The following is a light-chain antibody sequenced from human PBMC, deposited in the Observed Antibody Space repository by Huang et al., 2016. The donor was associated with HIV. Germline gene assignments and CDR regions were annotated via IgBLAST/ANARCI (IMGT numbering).Light chain of an antibody. Sequence: EIVMTQSPATLSVSPGERVTLSCRASQSVSSNFAWYQQQPGRSPRLLIYGASTRATGRPARCSGSGSGTEFTLTISSLQSEDFAVYYCQQYNNWPPWTFDQGTRVEIK. CDR1: QSVSSN. CDR3: QQYNNWPPWT. J-gene: IGKJ1*01. CDR2: GAS. V-gene: IGKV3-15*01.